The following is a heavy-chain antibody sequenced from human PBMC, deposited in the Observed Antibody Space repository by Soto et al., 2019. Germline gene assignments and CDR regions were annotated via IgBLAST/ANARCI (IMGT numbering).Heavy chain of an antibody. D-gene: IGHD3-22*01. V-gene: IGHV4-34*01. J-gene: IGHJ4*02. Sequence: SETLSLTCAVYGGSFSGYYWSWIRQPPGKGLEWSGEINHSGSTDYNPALKSRVTISVDTYKNQFSLKLSSVTAADTAVYYCARKGRPDYYDSSGYYYPKPFDYWGQGTLVTVSS. CDR1: GGSFSGYY. CDR3: ARKGRPDYYDSSGYYYPKPFDY. CDR2: INHSGST.